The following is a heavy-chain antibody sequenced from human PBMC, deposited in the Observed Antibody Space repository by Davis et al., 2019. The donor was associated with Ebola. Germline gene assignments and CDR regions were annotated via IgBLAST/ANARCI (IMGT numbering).Heavy chain of an antibody. J-gene: IGHJ6*02. D-gene: IGHD3-3*01. CDR3: ARYDFWSGYYGMDV. CDR1: GYTFTSYD. CDR2: MNPNSGNT. Sequence: ASVKVSCKASGYTFTSYDINWVRQATGQGLEWMGWMNPNSGNTGYAQKFQGRVTMTRNTSISTAYMELSSLRSEDTAVYYCARYDFWSGYYGMDVWGQGTTVTVSS. V-gene: IGHV1-8*01.